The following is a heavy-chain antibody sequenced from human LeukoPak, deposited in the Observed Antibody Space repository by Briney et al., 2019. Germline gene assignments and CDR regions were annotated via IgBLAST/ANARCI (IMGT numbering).Heavy chain of an antibody. V-gene: IGHV4-59*08. Sequence: KPSETLSLTCTVSGGSISSYYWNWIRQPPGKGLEWIAYMHDSGTTKYNPSLKSRVTISVDTSQNHFSLKLNSVTAADTAVYFCARRFNSGWGSFDYWGPGILVTVSS. CDR1: GGSISSYY. D-gene: IGHD6-19*01. J-gene: IGHJ4*02. CDR3: ARRFNSGWGSFDY. CDR2: MHDSGTT.